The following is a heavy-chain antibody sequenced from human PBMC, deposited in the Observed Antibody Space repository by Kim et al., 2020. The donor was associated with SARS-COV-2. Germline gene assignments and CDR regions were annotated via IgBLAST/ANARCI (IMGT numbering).Heavy chain of an antibody. D-gene: IGHD2-15*01. Sequence: ASVKVSCKASGYNFTSYYMHWVRQAPGQGLEWMGIINPSGGSTSYAQKFQGRVTMTRDTSTSTVYMELSSLRSEDTAVYYCASTDGYCSGGSCSPYYYGMDVWGQGTTVTVSS. CDR2: INPSGGST. CDR3: ASTDGYCSGGSCSPYYYGMDV. CDR1: GYNFTSYY. J-gene: IGHJ6*02. V-gene: IGHV1-46*01.